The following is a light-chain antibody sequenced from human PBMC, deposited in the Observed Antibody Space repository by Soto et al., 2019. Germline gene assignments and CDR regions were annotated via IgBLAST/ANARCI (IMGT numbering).Light chain of an antibody. CDR1: QSIGTW. CDR3: QQYNNYRT. J-gene: IGKJ1*01. V-gene: IGKV1-5*01. Sequence: DIQMTQSPSTLSASVGDRVTITCRASQSIGTWVAWYQQKPGKAPKFLISDASSLQPGVPSRFSGSVSGTEFTLTISSLQPDDFATYYCQQYNNYRTFGQGTKVDIK. CDR2: DAS.